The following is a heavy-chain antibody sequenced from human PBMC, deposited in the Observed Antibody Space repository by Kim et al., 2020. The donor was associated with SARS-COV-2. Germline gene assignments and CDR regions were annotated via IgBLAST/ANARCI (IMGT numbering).Heavy chain of an antibody. V-gene: IGHV1-8*01. CDR2: MNPNSGNT. Sequence: ASVKVSCKASGYTFTSYDINWVRQATGQGLEWMGWMNPNSGNTGYAQKFQGRVTMTRNTSISTAYMELSSLRSEDTAVYYCARVGSSWYSPYYYYGMDVWGQGTTVTVSS. J-gene: IGHJ6*02. CDR1: GYTFTSYD. D-gene: IGHD6-13*01. CDR3: ARVGSSWYSPYYYYGMDV.